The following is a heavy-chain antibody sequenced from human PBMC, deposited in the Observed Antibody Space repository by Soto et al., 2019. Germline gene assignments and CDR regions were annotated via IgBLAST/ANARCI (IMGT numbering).Heavy chain of an antibody. CDR2: ISNNGRST. Sequence: EVQLVESGGGLVQPGGSLRVSCAASGFSFGDHYMHWVRQTPGKGLVWVSRISNNGRSTFYADSVKGRFTISRDDAKKMVFLKMRSLRAEETAVYFCAREVVAPDFYYLDFWGRGTLVTVSS. D-gene: IGHD2-21*02. V-gene: IGHV3-74*01. CDR1: GFSFGDHY. J-gene: IGHJ4*02. CDR3: AREVVAPDFYYLDF.